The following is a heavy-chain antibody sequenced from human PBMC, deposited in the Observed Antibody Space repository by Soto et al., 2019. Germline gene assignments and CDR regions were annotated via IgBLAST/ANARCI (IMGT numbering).Heavy chain of an antibody. V-gene: IGHV3-33*01. CDR2: IWYDGSNK. D-gene: IGHD6-13*01. J-gene: IGHJ6*02. CDR1: GFTFSSYG. CDR3: AREWIAAAGTRTYYYYHGMDV. Sequence: QVQLVESGGGVVQPGRSLRLSCAASGFTFSSYGMHWVRQAPGKGLEWVAVIWYDGSNKYYADSVKGRFTISRDNSKNTLYLQMNSLRAEDTAVYYCAREWIAAAGTRTYYYYHGMDVWGQGTTVTVSS.